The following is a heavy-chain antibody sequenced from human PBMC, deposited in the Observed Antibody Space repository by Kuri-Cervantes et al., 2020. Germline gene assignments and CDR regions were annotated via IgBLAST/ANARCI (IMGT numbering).Heavy chain of an antibody. V-gene: IGHV5-51*01. Sequence: KVSCKASGYTFTSYAMNWVRQAPGQGLEWMGIIYPGDSDTRYSPSFQGQVTISADKSISTAYLQWSSLKASDTAMYYCARHSGSYFPHFDYWGQGTLVTVSS. D-gene: IGHD1-26*01. CDR3: ARHSGSYFPHFDY. CDR1: GYTFTSYA. J-gene: IGHJ4*02. CDR2: IYPGDSDT.